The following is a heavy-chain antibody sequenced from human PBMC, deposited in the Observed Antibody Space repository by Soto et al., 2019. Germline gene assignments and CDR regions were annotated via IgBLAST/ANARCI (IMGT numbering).Heavy chain of an antibody. CDR3: ARDMVRGVITTNFDY. J-gene: IGHJ4*02. V-gene: IGHV3-21*01. Sequence: VGSLRLSCAASGFTFSSYSMNWVRQAPGRGLEWVSSISSSSSYIYYADSVKGRFTISRDNAKNSLYLQMNSLRAEDTAVYYCARDMVRGVITTNFDYWGQGTLVTVSS. D-gene: IGHD3-10*01. CDR2: ISSSSSYI. CDR1: GFTFSSYS.